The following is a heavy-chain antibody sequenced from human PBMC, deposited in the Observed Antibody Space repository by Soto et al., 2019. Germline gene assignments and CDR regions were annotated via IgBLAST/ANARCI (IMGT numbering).Heavy chain of an antibody. CDR3: ARTVTGAPVYGMDV. CDR1: GYSFTSYW. V-gene: IGHV5-10-1*01. D-gene: IGHD3-10*01. J-gene: IGHJ6*02. Sequence: GESLKISCXGSGYSFTSYWISWVRQMPGKGLEWMGRIDPSDSYTNYSPSFQGHVTISADKSISTAYLQWSSLKASDTAMYYCARTVTGAPVYGMDVWGQGTTVTVSS. CDR2: IDPSDSYT.